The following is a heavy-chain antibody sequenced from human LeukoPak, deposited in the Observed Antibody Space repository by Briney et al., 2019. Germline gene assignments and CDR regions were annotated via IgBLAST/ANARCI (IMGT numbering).Heavy chain of an antibody. CDR3: ARDLPYCSSTSCQGGGAFDI. CDR1: GGTFSSYT. J-gene: IGHJ3*02. D-gene: IGHD2-2*01. V-gene: IGHV1-69*04. Sequence: SVKVSCEASGGTFSSYTISWVRQAPGQGLEWMGRIIPILGIANYAQKFQGRVTITADKSTSTAYMELSSLRSEDTAVYYCARDLPYCSSTSCQGGGAFDIWGQGTMVTVSS. CDR2: IIPILGIA.